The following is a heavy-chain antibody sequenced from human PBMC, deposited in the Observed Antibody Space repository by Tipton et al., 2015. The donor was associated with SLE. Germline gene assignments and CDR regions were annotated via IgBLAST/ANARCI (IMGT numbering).Heavy chain of an antibody. Sequence: LRLSCAVYGGSFSGYYWSWIRQPPGKGLEWIGEINHSGSTNYNPSLRGRVTISVDTSKNQFSPKLSSVTAADTAVYYCARGPWRIMITFGNGDAFDIWGQGTMVTVSS. J-gene: IGHJ3*02. CDR1: GGSFSGYY. CDR3: ARGPWRIMITFGNGDAFDI. D-gene: IGHD3-16*01. CDR2: INHSGST. V-gene: IGHV4-34*01.